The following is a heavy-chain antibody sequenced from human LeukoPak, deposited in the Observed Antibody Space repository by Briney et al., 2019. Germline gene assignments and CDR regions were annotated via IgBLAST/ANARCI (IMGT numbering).Heavy chain of an antibody. Sequence: NPSETLSLTCSVYGGSLSGYYWSWIRQPPGKGLEWIGEINHSGSTNYNPSLKSRVTISADTSENQFSLKLDSVTAADTAGYYCANSGLLRDPFNYWGQGTLVTVSS. D-gene: IGHD2/OR15-2a*01. CDR2: INHSGST. CDR3: ANSGLLRDPFNY. V-gene: IGHV4-34*01. J-gene: IGHJ4*02. CDR1: GGSLSGYY.